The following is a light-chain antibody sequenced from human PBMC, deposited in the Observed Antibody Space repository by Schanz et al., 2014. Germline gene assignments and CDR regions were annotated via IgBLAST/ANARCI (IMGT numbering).Light chain of an antibody. CDR1: QNINSD. Sequence: ETVMTQSPVTLSVSPGERATLSCRASQNINSDLAWYQQKSGQAPRLLIYGASTRATGIPARLSGSGSGTEFTLTISSLQSEDFAVYYCQQYKSWPPTLTFGQGTRVEIK. CDR3: QQYKSWPPTLT. CDR2: GAS. V-gene: IGKV3-15*01. J-gene: IGKJ1*01.